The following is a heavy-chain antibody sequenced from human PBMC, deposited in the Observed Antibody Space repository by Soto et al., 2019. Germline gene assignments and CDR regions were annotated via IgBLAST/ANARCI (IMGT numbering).Heavy chain of an antibody. CDR3: GRDQYCSSSTCFGYGDV. D-gene: IGHD2-2*01. Sequence: QVQLVQSGTEVKKPGSSVRVSCQDFGGAFSRSITWVRQGPGRGLEWVGRIIPLHGITDYAQKLQGRVLITADKPSKTVYMELSSLRSEDTALYYCGRDQYCSSSTCFGYGDVWGTGTTVIVSS. J-gene: IGHJ6*04. CDR1: GGAFSRS. V-gene: IGHV1-69*04. CDR2: IIPLHGIT.